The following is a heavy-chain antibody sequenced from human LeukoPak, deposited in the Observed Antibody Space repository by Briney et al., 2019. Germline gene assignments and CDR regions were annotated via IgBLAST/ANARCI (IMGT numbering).Heavy chain of an antibody. CDR1: GFTFSSYG. D-gene: IGHD1-14*01. Sequence: GGSLRLSCAASGFTFSSYGMHWVRQAPGKGLEWVAVISYDGSNKYYADSVKGRFTISRDNSKNTLYLQMNSLRAEDTAVYYCAKWEPGTAFYYYYGMDVWGQGTTVTASS. J-gene: IGHJ6*02. CDR2: ISYDGSNK. CDR3: AKWEPGTAFYYYYGMDV. V-gene: IGHV3-30*18.